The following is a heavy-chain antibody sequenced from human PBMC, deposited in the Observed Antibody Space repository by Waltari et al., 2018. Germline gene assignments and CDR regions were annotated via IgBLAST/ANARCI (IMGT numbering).Heavy chain of an antibody. CDR3: ARYCSSIGRCNIHMDY. V-gene: IGHV3-7*01. CDR2: IKQDGSEK. J-gene: IGHJ4*02. CDR1: GFTLSSYW. Sequence: EVQLVESGGGLVQPGGSLRLSCGASGFTLSSYWMSWVRQAPGKGLEWVANIKQDGSEKYYVDSVKGRFTISRDNAKNSLYLQMNSLRAEDTAVYYCARYCSSIGRCNIHMDYWGQGTLVTVSS. D-gene: IGHD2-2*01.